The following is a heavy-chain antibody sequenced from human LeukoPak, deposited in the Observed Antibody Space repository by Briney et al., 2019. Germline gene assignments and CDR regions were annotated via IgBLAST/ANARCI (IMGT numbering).Heavy chain of an antibody. CDR2: IYYSGST. J-gene: IGHJ3*02. D-gene: IGHD4-23*01. CDR3: ARFYGGNSGMLPRATFEI. CDR1: GGSISSGGYY. V-gene: IGHV4-31*03. Sequence: PSQTLSLTCSVSGGSISSGGYYWSWIRQHPGKGLEWIGYIYYSGSTYYNPSLTSRVTISVDMSKNQFSMKPSSVTAADTAVYYWARFYGGNSGMLPRATFEISGQGTMVTVSS.